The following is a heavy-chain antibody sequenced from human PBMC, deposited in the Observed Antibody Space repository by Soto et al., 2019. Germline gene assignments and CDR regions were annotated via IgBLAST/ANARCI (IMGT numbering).Heavy chain of an antibody. V-gene: IGHV4-30-4*01. CDR1: GGSISSGDYY. CDR3: ARVGAPWTMDQDY. Sequence: SETLSLTCTVSGGSISSGDYYWSWIRQPPGKGLEWIGYIYYSGSTYYNPSLKSRVTISVDTSKNQFSLKLSSVTAADTAVYYCARVGAPWTMDQDYWGQGTLVTLSS. D-gene: IGHD3-10*01. J-gene: IGHJ4*02. CDR2: IYYSGST.